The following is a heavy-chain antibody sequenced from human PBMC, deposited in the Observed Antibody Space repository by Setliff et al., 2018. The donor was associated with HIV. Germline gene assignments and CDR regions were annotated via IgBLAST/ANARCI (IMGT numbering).Heavy chain of an antibody. CDR1: GGSISSSSYY. CDR3: ARQGYSTPLRYNWFDP. V-gene: IGHV4-39*01. CDR2: IYYSGST. D-gene: IGHD6-13*01. J-gene: IGHJ5*02. Sequence: TSETLSLTCTVSGGSISSSSYYWGWIRQPPGKELEWIGSIYYSGSTYYNPSLKSRVTISVDTSKNQFSLKLSSVTAADTAVYYCARQGYSTPLRYNWFDPWGQGTLVTVSS.